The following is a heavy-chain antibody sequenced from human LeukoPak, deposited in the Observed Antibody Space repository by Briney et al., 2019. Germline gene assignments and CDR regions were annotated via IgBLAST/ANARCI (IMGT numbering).Heavy chain of an antibody. CDR2: ISSRGSTI. CDR1: GFTLSDYY. D-gene: IGHD3-22*01. J-gene: IGHJ4*02. Sequence: GGSLRLSCAASGFTLSDYYMSWVRQAPGKGLEWVSYISSRGSTIYYADSVKGRFTISRDNARNSVYLQMNSLRAEDTAVYYCARAPGDSSGYQWGQGTLVTVAS. CDR3: ARAPGDSSGYQ. V-gene: IGHV3-11*01.